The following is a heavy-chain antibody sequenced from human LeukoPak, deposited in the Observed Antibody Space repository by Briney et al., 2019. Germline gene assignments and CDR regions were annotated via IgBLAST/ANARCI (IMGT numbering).Heavy chain of an antibody. V-gene: IGHV1-69*05. Sequence: SVEVSCKASGGTFSSYATSWVRQAPGQGLEWMGGIIPIFGTANCAQKFQGRVTITTDESTSTAYMELSSLRSEDTAVYYCASSLTQNFDYWGQGTLVTVSS. J-gene: IGHJ4*02. CDR1: GGTFSSYA. D-gene: IGHD3-9*01. CDR2: IIPIFGTA. CDR3: ASSLTQNFDY.